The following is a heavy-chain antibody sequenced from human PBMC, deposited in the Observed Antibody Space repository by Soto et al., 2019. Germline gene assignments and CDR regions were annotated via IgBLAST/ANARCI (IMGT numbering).Heavy chain of an antibody. Sequence: GGSLRLSCAASGFTFSSYSMNWVRQAPGKGLEWVSYISSSSSTIYYADSVKGRFTISRDNAKNSLYLQMNSLRDEDTAVYYCARATSVSASGYDLDYWGQGTLVTVSS. V-gene: IGHV3-48*02. CDR2: ISSSSSTI. CDR1: GFTFSSYS. J-gene: IGHJ4*02. CDR3: ARATSVSASGYDLDY. D-gene: IGHD5-12*01.